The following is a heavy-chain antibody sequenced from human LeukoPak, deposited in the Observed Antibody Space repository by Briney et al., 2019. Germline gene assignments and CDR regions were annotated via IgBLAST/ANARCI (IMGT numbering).Heavy chain of an antibody. Sequence: SVKASCKASGFTFTTSAVQWVRQARGQRLEWIGWIVVGSGNTNYAQKFQERVTITRDMSTSTVYMDLSSQRSEDTAVYYCAAASNYYDRSNYYSYAMDVWGQGTTVTVSS. CDR3: AAASNYYDRSNYYSYAMDV. CDR1: GFTFTTSA. CDR2: IVVGSGNT. D-gene: IGHD3-22*01. V-gene: IGHV1-58*01. J-gene: IGHJ6*02.